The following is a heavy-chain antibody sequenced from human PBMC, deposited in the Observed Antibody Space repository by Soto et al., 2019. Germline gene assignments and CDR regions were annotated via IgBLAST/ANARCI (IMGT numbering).Heavy chain of an antibody. Sequence: PSETLSLTCSVSNGSISGFYCTWILQPPGKILEWIGYIHYSGRTDYNPSLTSRATMSVDTSKNQFSLNLKSITPADTAVYYCVRVGVGIGNHFDSWGRGTLVTVSS. CDR3: VRVGVGIGNHFDS. J-gene: IGHJ4*02. D-gene: IGHD1-26*01. CDR2: IHYSGRT. V-gene: IGHV4-59*12. CDR1: NGSISGFY.